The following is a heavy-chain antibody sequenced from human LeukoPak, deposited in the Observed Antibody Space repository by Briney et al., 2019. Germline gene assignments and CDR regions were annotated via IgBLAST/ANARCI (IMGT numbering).Heavy chain of an antibody. J-gene: IGHJ4*02. CDR2: INQDGSGG. CDR1: GFTFNNYW. V-gene: IGHV3-7*03. Sequence: GGSLRLSCAASGFTFNNYWMSWVRQAPGKGLEWVANINQDGSGGYYVDSVKGRFTISRDNARSSLHLQMNSLRAEDTAVYYCARRRADSSYEYWGQGTLVTVSS. D-gene: IGHD5-12*01. CDR3: ARRRADSSYEY.